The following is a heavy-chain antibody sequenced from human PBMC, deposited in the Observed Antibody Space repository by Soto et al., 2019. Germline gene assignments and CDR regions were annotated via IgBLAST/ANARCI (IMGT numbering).Heavy chain of an antibody. J-gene: IGHJ4*02. CDR3: ARHVGRLRFVDY. D-gene: IGHD5-12*01. CDR2: IYYSGST. Sequence: SETLSLTCTVSGGSISSSSYYWGWIRQPPGKGLEWIGSIYYSGSTYYNPSLKSRVTISVDTSKNQFSLKLSSVTAADTAVYYCARHVGRLRFVDYWGQGTLVTVSS. V-gene: IGHV4-39*01. CDR1: GGSISSSSYY.